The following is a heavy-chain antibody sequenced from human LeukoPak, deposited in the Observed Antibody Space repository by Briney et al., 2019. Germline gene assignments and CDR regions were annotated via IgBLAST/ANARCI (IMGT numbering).Heavy chain of an antibody. J-gene: IGHJ4*02. CDR1: GFTCSSYG. V-gene: IGHV3-33*01. CDR3: ARQECSSTSCARGHFDY. D-gene: IGHD2-2*01. Sequence: GGSLRLSCAASGFTCSSYGMHWVRQAPGKGLVWVAVIWYDGSNKYYADSVKGRFTISRDNSKNTLYLQMNSLRAEDTAVYYCARQECSSTSCARGHFDYWGQGTLVTVSS. CDR2: IWYDGSNK.